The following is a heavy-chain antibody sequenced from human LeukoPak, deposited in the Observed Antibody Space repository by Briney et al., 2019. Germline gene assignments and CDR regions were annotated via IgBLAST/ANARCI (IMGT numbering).Heavy chain of an antibody. J-gene: IGHJ4*02. D-gene: IGHD3-22*01. V-gene: IGHV4-39*01. CDR2: IYYSGST. CDR3: ARSTFSYYYDSSGYYHGPFDY. Sequence: PSETLSLTCTVSGGSISSSSYYWGWIRQPPGKGLEWIGSIYYSGSTSYNPSLKSRVTISVDTSKNQFSLKLSSVTAADTAVYYCARSTFSYYYDSSGYYHGPFDYWGQGTLVTVSS. CDR1: GGSISSSSYY.